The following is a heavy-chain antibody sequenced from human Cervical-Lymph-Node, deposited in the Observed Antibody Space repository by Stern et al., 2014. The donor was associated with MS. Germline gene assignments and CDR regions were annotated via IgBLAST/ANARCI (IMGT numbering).Heavy chain of an antibody. V-gene: IGHV3-30*03. D-gene: IGHD5-18*01. J-gene: IGHJ4*02. CDR1: GFRFSSYG. Sequence: VQLVESGGGVVQPGRSLRLSCEAYGFRFSSYGIHWVRQAPGKGLEWVAVISYDGSNTHYGVSVKGRFPISRDNPKNMLFLHMNSLSAEDTAVYYCVTGRGYMSGQPDFDYWGQGALVTVTS. CDR2: ISYDGSNT. CDR3: VTGRGYMSGQPDFDY.